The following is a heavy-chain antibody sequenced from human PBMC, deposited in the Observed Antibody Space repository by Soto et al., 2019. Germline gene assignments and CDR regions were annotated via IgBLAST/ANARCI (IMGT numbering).Heavy chain of an antibody. D-gene: IGHD5-12*01. CDR2: IWYDGSNK. J-gene: IGHJ4*02. Sequence: QVQLVESGGGVVQPGRSLRLSCAASGFTFSSYGMHWVRQAPGKGLAWVAVIWYDGSNKYYADSVKGRFTISRDNSKNTLYLQMNSLRAEDTAVYYCARDRDGYNDYWGQGTLVTVSS. V-gene: IGHV3-33*01. CDR1: GFTFSSYG. CDR3: ARDRDGYNDY.